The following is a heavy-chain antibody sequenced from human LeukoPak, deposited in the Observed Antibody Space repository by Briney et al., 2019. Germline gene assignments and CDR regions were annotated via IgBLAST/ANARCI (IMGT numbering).Heavy chain of an antibody. CDR2: ISGDGIKT. V-gene: IGHV3-23*01. D-gene: IGHD4-23*01. Sequence: PGGSLRLSCAASGFTFSSYATSWVPQAPGKGLEWISDISGDGIKTYYAESVKGRFTISRDNSKNTLYLQMNSLRAEDTAVYYCAKVATPNPYYYYHMDVWGTGTTVTVSS. CDR3: AKVATPNPYYYYHMDV. J-gene: IGHJ6*03. CDR1: GFTFSSYA.